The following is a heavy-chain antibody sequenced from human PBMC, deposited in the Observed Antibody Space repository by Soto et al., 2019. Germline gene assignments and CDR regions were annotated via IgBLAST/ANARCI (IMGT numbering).Heavy chain of an antibody. CDR2: INHSGIT. V-gene: IGHV4-34*01. CDR1: IGSLTDHY. CDR3: ARGKPSGYRFGPRHFFYYGMDV. Sequence: PSETLSLTCGFFIGSLTDHYWTWIRHTPGKGLEWIGEINHSGITDYNPSLKSRVTLSLDTSKNQFSLKVTALTAADTAVYYCARGKPSGYRFGPRHFFYYGMDVWGPGTTVTVSS. J-gene: IGHJ6*02. D-gene: IGHD5-18*01.